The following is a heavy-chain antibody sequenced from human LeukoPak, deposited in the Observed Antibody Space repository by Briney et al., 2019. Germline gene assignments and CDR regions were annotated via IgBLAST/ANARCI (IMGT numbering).Heavy chain of an antibody. J-gene: IGHJ4*02. CDR1: GFTFSSYA. Sequence: PGGSLRLSCAASGFTFSSYAMSWVRQAPGKGLEWVSAISGSGGSTYYADSVKGRFTISRDNAKNSLYLQMNSLRAEDTAMYYCARDFRFLDDYWGQGTLVTVSS. CDR2: ISGSGGST. CDR3: ARDFRFLDDY. V-gene: IGHV3-23*01. D-gene: IGHD3-3*01.